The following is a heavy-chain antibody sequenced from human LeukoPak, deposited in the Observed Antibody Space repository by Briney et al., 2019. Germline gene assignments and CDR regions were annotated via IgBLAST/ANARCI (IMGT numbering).Heavy chain of an antibody. D-gene: IGHD3-10*01. Sequence: GGSLRLACATSGFTFSRYWMRWVRQAPGKGLEGVANIKNDGSEEYYVDSVKGRFTISRDNARNSLFLQMNSLTVEDTAVYYCARAIRGSAVDTGDRWGQGTLVTVSS. CDR3: ARAIRGSAVDTGDR. J-gene: IGHJ4*02. CDR2: IKNDGSEE. V-gene: IGHV3-7*01. CDR1: GFTFSRYW.